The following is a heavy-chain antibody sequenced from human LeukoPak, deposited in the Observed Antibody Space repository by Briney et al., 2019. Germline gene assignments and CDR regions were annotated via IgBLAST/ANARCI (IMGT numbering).Heavy chain of an antibody. J-gene: IGHJ4*02. D-gene: IGHD6-6*01. V-gene: IGHV1-18*01. CDR1: GYTFTSYG. CDR2: ISAYNGNT. CDR3: ARALLGEYSSPPAY. Sequence: ASVKVSCKASGYTFTSYGISWVRQAPGQGLEWMGWISAYNGNTNYAQKLQGRVTMTTDTSTSTAYMELRSLRSDDTAVYYCARALLGEYSSPPAYWGQGTLVTVSS.